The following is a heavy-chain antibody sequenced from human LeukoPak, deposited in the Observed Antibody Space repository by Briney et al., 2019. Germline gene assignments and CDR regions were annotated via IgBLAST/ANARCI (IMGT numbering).Heavy chain of an antibody. V-gene: IGHV3-74*01. CDR1: GFTFRSYW. Sequence: GGSLRLSCAASGFTFRSYWMRCVREAPGKRLLWVSRINSAGSSTSYTDSVKGGFTIPRDNAKNTLYLQMNSLTAEDTAVYYCAIDLLWNQLDYWGQRTLATVSA. CDR2: INSAGSST. CDR3: AIDLLWNQLDY. J-gene: IGHJ4*02. D-gene: IGHD1-1*01.